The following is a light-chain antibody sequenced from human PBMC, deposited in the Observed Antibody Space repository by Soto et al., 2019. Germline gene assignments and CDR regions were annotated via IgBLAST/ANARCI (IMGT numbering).Light chain of an antibody. Sequence: DIQMPQSRSTLSGSVGDGRTRRFPASQSISNRLAWYQQRTGKPPKLLISDASSLERGVPSTFSGSGSGTEFTLAISTLQPDDFATYFCQQYTGSSRTFGQGTKVDIK. J-gene: IGKJ1*01. CDR2: DAS. CDR1: QSISNR. CDR3: QQYTGSSRT. V-gene: IGKV1-5*01.